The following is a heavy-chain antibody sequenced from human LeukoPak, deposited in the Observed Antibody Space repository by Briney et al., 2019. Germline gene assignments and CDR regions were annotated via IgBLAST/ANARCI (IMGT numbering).Heavy chain of an antibody. J-gene: IGHJ4*02. CDR2: ISPSGGSA. D-gene: IGHD4-23*01. CDR1: GFTFSSYA. Sequence: PGGSLRLSCAASGFTFSSYAMSWVRQAPGKGLEWVSGISPSGGSAHYADSVKGRFTISRDNSKNTLYLQMNSLRAEDTAVYYCAKGRFNYGGKIIDSWGQGALVTVSS. CDR3: AKGRFNYGGKIIDS. V-gene: IGHV3-23*01.